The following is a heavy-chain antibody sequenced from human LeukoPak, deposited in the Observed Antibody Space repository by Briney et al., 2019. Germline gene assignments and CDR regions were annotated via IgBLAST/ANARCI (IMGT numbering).Heavy chain of an antibody. CDR3: ARALPHVRSGYYYYYMDV. J-gene: IGHJ6*03. CDR2: ISPYNGHT. V-gene: IGHV1-18*01. Sequence: ASVKVSCKASGYTFTSYGINWVRQAPGQGLEWMGWISPYNGHTNYTQKLQGRVTMTRDTSTSTVYMELNSLRSDDTAVYHCARALPHVRSGYYYYYMDVWGKGTTVTISS. D-gene: IGHD6-25*01. CDR1: GYTFTSYG.